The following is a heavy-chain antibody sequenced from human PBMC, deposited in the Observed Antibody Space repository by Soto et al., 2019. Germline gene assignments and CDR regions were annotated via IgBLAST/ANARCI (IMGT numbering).Heavy chain of an antibody. D-gene: IGHD1-7*01. CDR3: AKRYNWNYGIDY. Sequence: QVQLVESGGGVVQPGRSLRLSCAASGFTFSSCGMHWVRQAPGKGLDWVAVISYDGSNRYYADSVKGRFTISRDNSKNTLYLQMNSLRPEDTAVYFCAKRYNWNYGIDYWGQGTLVTVSS. CDR1: GFTFSSCG. V-gene: IGHV3-30*18. CDR2: ISYDGSNR. J-gene: IGHJ4*02.